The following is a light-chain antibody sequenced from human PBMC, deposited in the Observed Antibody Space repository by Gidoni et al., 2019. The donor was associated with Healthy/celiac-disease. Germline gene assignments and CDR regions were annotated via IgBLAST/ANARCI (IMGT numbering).Light chain of an antibody. CDR2: GAS. CDR1: QSVSSSY. V-gene: IGKV3-20*01. J-gene: IGKJ4*01. Sequence: EIVFTQSPGTLSLSPGERATLSCRTSQSVSSSYLAWYQQKPGQAPRLLIYGASNRATGIPERFSGSGSGTDFTLTISRLEPEDFAVYYCQQYGSSPRLTFGGGTKVEIK. CDR3: QQYGSSPRLT.